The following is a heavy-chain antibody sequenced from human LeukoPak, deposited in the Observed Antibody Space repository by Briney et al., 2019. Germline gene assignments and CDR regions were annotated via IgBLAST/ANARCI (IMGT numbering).Heavy chain of an antibody. V-gene: IGHV3-21*01. D-gene: IGHD3-9*01. CDR1: GFTFSSYS. J-gene: IGHJ6*03. Sequence: GGSLRLSCAASGFTFSSYSMNWVRQAPGKGLEWVSSISSSSSYIYYADSVKGRFTISRDNAKNSLYLQMNSLRAEDTAVYYCAACLTGYPYYYYYYYMDVWGQGTLVTVSS. CDR3: AACLTGYPYYYYYYYMDV. CDR2: ISSSSSYI.